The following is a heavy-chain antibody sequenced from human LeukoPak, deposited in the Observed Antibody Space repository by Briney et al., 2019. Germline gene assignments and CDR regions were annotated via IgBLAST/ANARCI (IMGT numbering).Heavy chain of an antibody. CDR1: GFTFSSYS. CDR3: ARVSGGSLLYYYYYMDV. Sequence: GGSLRLSCAASGFTFSSYSMNWVRQAPGKGLEWVANIKQDGSEKYYVDSVKGRFTISRDNAKNSLYLQMNSLRAEDTAVYYCARVSGGSLLYYYYYMDVWGKGTTVTVS. D-gene: IGHD2-15*01. J-gene: IGHJ6*03. V-gene: IGHV3-7*01. CDR2: IKQDGSEK.